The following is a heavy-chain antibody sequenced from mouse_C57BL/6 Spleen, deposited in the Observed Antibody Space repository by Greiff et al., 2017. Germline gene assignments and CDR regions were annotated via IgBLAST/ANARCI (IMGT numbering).Heavy chain of an antibody. Sequence: EVKLMESGPGLVKPSQSLSLTCSVTGYSITSGYYWNWIRQFPGNKLEWMGYISYDGSNNYNPSLKNRISITRDTSKNQFFLKLNSVTTEDTATYYCARHDYEDYAMDYWGQGTSVTVSS. J-gene: IGHJ4*01. CDR3: ARHDYEDYAMDY. CDR1: GYSITSGYY. CDR2: ISYDGSN. D-gene: IGHD2-4*01. V-gene: IGHV3-6*01.